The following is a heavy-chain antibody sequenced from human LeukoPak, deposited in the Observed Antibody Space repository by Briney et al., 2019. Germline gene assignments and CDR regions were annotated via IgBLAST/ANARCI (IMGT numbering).Heavy chain of an antibody. CDR2: ISWDGGST. Sequence: GGSLRLSCAASGFTFSSYAMSWVRQAPGKGLEWVSLISWDGGSTYYADSVKGRFTISRDNSKNSLYLQMNSLRTEDTALYYCAKDKDGGNSRYYFDYWGQGTLVTVSS. CDR3: AKDKDGGNSRYYFDY. V-gene: IGHV3-43*02. J-gene: IGHJ4*02. D-gene: IGHD2-21*02. CDR1: GFTFSSYA.